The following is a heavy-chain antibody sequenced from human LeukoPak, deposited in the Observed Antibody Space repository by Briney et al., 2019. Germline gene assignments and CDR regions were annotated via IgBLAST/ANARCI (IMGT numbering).Heavy chain of an antibody. Sequence: SETLSLTCTVSGGSISSSSYYWGWIRQPPGKGLEWIGSIYYSGSTYYNPSLKSRVTISVDTSKNQFSLKLSSVTAADTAVYYCAREIRAVLRRWFDPWGQGTLVTVSS. CDR3: AREIRAVLRRWFDP. D-gene: IGHD2-8*01. CDR2: IYYSGST. V-gene: IGHV4-39*07. J-gene: IGHJ5*02. CDR1: GGSISSSSYY.